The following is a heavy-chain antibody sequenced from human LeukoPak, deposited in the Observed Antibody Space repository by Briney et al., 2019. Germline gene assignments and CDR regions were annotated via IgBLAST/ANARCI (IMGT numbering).Heavy chain of an antibody. Sequence: PSETLSLTCTVSGDSISSSWSWIRQPPGKGLEWIGYIYYRGSTNYNPSLKSRVSMSVDTSKNQFSLKLSSVTAADTAVYFCARNGPSDTLDIWGQGTMVTVSS. CDR3: ARNGPSDTLDI. V-gene: IGHV4-59*01. CDR2: IYYRGST. J-gene: IGHJ3*02. CDR1: GDSISSS.